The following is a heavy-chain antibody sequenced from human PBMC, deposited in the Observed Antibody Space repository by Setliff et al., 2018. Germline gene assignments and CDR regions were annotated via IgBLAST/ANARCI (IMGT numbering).Heavy chain of an antibody. Sequence: ASVKVSCKASGYTFTSYGISWVRQAPGQGLEWMGWISAYNGNANYAQKLQGRLTMTTDTSTSTAYMEMRSLRSDDTAVYYCARSPPTVVVTAIQAIFDYWGQGTLVTVSS. D-gene: IGHD2-21*02. CDR2: ISAYNGNA. CDR1: GYTFTSYG. J-gene: IGHJ4*02. CDR3: ARSPPTVVVTAIQAIFDY. V-gene: IGHV1-18*01.